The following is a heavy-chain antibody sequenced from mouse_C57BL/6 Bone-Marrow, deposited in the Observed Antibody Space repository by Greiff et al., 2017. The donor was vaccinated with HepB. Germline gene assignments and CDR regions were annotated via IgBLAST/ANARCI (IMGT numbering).Heavy chain of an antibody. J-gene: IGHJ4*01. D-gene: IGHD2-1*01. CDR2: IHPNSGST. V-gene: IGHV1-64*01. CDR1: GYTFTSYW. Sequence: QVQLKQPGAELVKPGASVKLSCKASGYTFTSYWMHWVKQRPGQGLEWIGMIHPNSGSTNYNEKFKSKATLTVDKSSSTAYMQLSSLTSEDSAVYYCARTSIYYGNAMDYWGQGTSVTVSS. CDR3: ARTSIYYGNAMDY.